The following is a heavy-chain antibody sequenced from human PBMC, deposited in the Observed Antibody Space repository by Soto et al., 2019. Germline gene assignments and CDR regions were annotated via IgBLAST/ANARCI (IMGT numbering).Heavy chain of an antibody. D-gene: IGHD1-26*01. CDR1: GFAFRTYA. CDR2: ISGSGDNT. J-gene: IGHJ4*02. CDR3: GKDLKLGGGTVIDQ. Sequence: EVQLLQSGGGLVQLGVSLRLSCAASGFAFRTYAMSWVRQAPGKGLEWVSAISGSGDNTYYTDPVKGRFTISRDNSENTLHLQMNSLRPEDTAIYYCGKDLKLGGGTVIDQWGQGTLVTVSS. V-gene: IGHV3-23*01.